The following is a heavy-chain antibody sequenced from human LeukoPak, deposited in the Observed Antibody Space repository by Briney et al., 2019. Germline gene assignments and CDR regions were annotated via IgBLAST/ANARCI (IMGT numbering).Heavy chain of an antibody. CDR3: VRYNWNPNRMFDS. V-gene: IGHV6-1*01. Sequence: SQTLSLTCAISGDSVSSNNVAWNRIRQSPSRGLEWLGRTYYKSKWSNDYAVPVKSRITINPDTSKNQFSLQLNSVTPEDTAIYYCVRYNWNPNRMFDSWGQGTLVTVSS. J-gene: IGHJ4*02. CDR1: GDSVSSNNVA. D-gene: IGHD1-20*01. CDR2: TYYKSKWSN.